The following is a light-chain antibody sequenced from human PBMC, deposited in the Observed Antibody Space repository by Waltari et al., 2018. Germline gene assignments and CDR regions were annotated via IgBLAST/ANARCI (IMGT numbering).Light chain of an antibody. CDR3: QSYDSSLSAV. CDR1: RSNIGPGYD. J-gene: IGLJ3*02. V-gene: IGLV1-40*01. Sequence: QSVLTQPPSVSGVPGHSVTISCTGSRSNIGPGYDLHWYQQLPGAAPKPLIYAFVNRPSGVPDRFYGSKSGTSASLAINGLQAEDEAIYYCQSYDSSLSAVFGGGTKVTVL. CDR2: AFV.